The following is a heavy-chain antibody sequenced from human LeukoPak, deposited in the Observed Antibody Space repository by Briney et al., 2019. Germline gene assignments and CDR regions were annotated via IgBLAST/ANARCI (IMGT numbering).Heavy chain of an antibody. Sequence: ASVKVSCKASGYTFTGYYMHWVRQAPGQGLEWMGWISAYNGNTNYAQKLQGRVTMTTDTSTSTAYMELRSLRSDDTAVYYCARDKYDFWSGYYVGARYYYGMDVWGQGTTVTVSS. D-gene: IGHD3-3*01. CDR3: ARDKYDFWSGYYVGARYYYGMDV. CDR1: GYTFTGYY. V-gene: IGHV1-18*04. CDR2: ISAYNGNT. J-gene: IGHJ6*02.